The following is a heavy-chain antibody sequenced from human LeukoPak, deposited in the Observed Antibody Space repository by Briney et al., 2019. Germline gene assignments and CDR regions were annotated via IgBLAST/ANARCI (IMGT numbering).Heavy chain of an antibody. Sequence: GGSLRLSCAASGFTFSSYWMSWVRQAPGKGLEWVANIKQDGSEEYYVDSVKGRFTISRDNAKNSLYLQMNSLRAEDTAVYYCARSLLHDIVVVPAIYYGMDVWGKGTTVTVSS. D-gene: IGHD2-2*01. CDR2: IKQDGSEE. CDR1: GFTFSSYW. J-gene: IGHJ6*04. V-gene: IGHV3-7*03. CDR3: ARSLLHDIVVVPAIYYGMDV.